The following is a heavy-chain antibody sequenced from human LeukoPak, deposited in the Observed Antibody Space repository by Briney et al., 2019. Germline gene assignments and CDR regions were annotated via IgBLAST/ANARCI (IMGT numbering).Heavy chain of an antibody. CDR1: GFTFGSYW. V-gene: IGHV3-7*01. D-gene: IGHD2-15*01. Sequence: PGGSLRLSCAASGFTFGSYWMSWVRQAPGKGLEWVANIKQDGSEKYYVDSVKGRFTISRDNAKNSLYLQMNSLRAEDTAVYYCARDFEYCSGGSCYLNYYYYYMDVWGKGTTVTVSS. CDR2: IKQDGSEK. CDR3: ARDFEYCSGGSCYLNYYYYYMDV. J-gene: IGHJ6*03.